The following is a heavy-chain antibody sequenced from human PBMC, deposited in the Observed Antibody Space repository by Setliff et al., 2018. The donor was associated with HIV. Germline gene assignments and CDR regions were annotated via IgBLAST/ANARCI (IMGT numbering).Heavy chain of an antibody. Sequence: SETLSLTCTVSGGSITSGSDYWSWIRQPAGEGLEWIGHIHVSGTTNYNPSLKSRVTISIDTSKHQFSLKLTSVTAADTAVYYCARDGETTVMGDAFDSSGYPNGWFDPWGQGTLVTAPQ. V-gene: IGHV4-61*09. D-gene: IGHD3-22*01. CDR2: IHVSGTT. CDR1: GGSITSGSDY. CDR3: ARDGETTVMGDAFDSSGYPNGWFDP. J-gene: IGHJ5*02.